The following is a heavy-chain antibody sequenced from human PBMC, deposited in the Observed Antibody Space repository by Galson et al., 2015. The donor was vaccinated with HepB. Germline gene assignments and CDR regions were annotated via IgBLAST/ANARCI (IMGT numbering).Heavy chain of an antibody. CDR2: IIPILGIE. CDR3: ASAGSGYAAAFDY. Sequence: SGKVSCKASEGTFSSYAISWVRQAPGQGREWMGGIIPILGIENYAQKFQGRVTITADKSTSKAYMELSSLRSEDTAVYYCASAGSGYAAAFDYWGQGTLVTVSS. J-gene: IGHJ4*02. D-gene: IGHD5-12*01. CDR1: EGTFSSYA. V-gene: IGHV1-69*10.